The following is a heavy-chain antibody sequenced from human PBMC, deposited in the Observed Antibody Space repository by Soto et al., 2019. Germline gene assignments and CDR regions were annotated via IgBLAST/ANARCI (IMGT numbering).Heavy chain of an antibody. Sequence: QVQLVESGGGVVQPGRSLRLSCAASGFTLSSYSIHWVRQAPGKGLEWVAVISYDGSNKYYADSVEGRFTISRDSSKNTVYLQMNSLRAEDTAVYCCARDKRRDGYNRFDFWGQGTLVTVSS. D-gene: IGHD2-21*01. J-gene: IGHJ4*02. CDR3: ARDKRRDGYNRFDF. V-gene: IGHV3-30-3*01. CDR1: GFTLSSYS. CDR2: ISYDGSNK.